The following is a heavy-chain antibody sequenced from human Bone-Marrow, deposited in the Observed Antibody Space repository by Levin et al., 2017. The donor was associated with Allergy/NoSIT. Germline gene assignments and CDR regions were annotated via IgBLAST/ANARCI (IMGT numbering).Heavy chain of an antibody. Sequence: SGPTLVKPTQTLTLTCTLSGFSLSTPEVRVSWIRQPPGKALEWLARIDWDDEKFYSTSLKTRLTISKDTSKNQVVLSMTNMDSVETATYYCARNRGNGMDVWGQGTTVTVSS. CDR2: IDWDDEK. CDR3: ARNRGNGMDV. J-gene: IGHJ6*02. V-gene: IGHV2-70*04. CDR1: GFSLSTPEVR. D-gene: IGHD1-14*01.